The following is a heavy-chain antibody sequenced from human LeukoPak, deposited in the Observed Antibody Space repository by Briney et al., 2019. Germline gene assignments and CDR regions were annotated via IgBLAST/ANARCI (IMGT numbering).Heavy chain of an antibody. CDR2: VTSNGGST. V-gene: IGHV3-64D*09. CDR1: GFTFSRYA. CDR3: VKSSGSSWYMFDY. Sequence: GGSLRLSCSASGFTFSRYAMHWVRQAPGKGLEYVSGVTSNGGSTYYADSVKGRFTISRDNSKNTLYPQMSTLRAEDTAVYYCVKSSGSSWYMFDYWGQGTLVTVSS. J-gene: IGHJ4*02. D-gene: IGHD6-13*01.